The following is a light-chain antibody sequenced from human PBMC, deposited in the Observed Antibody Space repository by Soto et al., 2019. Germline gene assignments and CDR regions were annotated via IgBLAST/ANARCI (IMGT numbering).Light chain of an antibody. V-gene: IGKV2-28*01. CDR1: QSLLHSNGYNY. CDR2: LGS. CDR3: MQALQTPT. Sequence: DIVMTQSPLSLPVTPGEPASISCRSSQSLLHSNGYNYLDWYLQKPGQSPQLLIYLGSNRASGVPDRFSGSGSGTDFTLQISRVEAEDVGVYYCMQALQTPTFGGGTKVEIQ. J-gene: IGKJ4*01.